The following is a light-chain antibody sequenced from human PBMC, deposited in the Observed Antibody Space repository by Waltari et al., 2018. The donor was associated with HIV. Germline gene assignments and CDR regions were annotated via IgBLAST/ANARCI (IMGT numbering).Light chain of an antibody. CDR3: QHYDNSWA. J-gene: IGKJ4*02. Sequence: DIQMTQSPPTLSELVGDRINITCRTSQEISSWLAWYQQKPQQAPKLLIYESSVLQGGVPSRFSGSGAGTEFTLTITGLQPEDFATYYCQHYDNSWAFGEGTKVEV. CDR1: QEISSW. V-gene: IGKV1-5*03. CDR2: ESS.